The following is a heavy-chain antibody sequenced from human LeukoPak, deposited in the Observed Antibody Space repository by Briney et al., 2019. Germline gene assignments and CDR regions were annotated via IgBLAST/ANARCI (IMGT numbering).Heavy chain of an antibody. D-gene: IGHD2-8*01. CDR2: ISGSGGST. CDR3: AKDPDCTSGVCYTFFDY. J-gene: IGHJ4*02. Sequence: PGGSLRLSCAASGFTFNNFAMSWVRQAAGKWLEWVSAISGSGGSTYYADSVKGRFTISRDNSKNTLYLQMNSLRAEDTAVYYCAKDPDCTSGVCYTFFDYWGQGTLVTVSS. V-gene: IGHV3-23*01. CDR1: GFTFNNFA.